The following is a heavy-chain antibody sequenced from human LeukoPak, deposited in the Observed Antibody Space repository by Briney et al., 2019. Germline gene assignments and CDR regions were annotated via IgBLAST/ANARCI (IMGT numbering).Heavy chain of an antibody. Sequence: SETLSLTCTVSGGSISSSSYYWCWIRQRPGKGLEWIGSIYYSGSTYYNPSLKSRVTISVDTSKNQFSLKLSSVTAADTAVYYCARHGTVAPLEKYYYYYYMDVWGKGTTVTVSS. CDR2: IYYSGST. CDR1: GGSISSSSYY. D-gene: IGHD6-19*01. V-gene: IGHV4-39*01. J-gene: IGHJ6*03. CDR3: ARHGTVAPLEKYYYYYYMDV.